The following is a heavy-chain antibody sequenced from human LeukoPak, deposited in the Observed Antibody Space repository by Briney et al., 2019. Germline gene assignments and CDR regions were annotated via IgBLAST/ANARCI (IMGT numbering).Heavy chain of an antibody. CDR3: GTHAGRPGSGD. V-gene: IGHV3-11*01. CDR1: GFIFSGYY. CDR2: ISASGNDI. J-gene: IGHJ4*02. D-gene: IGHD2-15*01. Sequence: GGSLRLSCATSGFIFSGYYMSWIRQAPGKGLEWVAYISASGNDIAYADSVKGRFTISRDNTKGSLYLQMNSLRAADTAVYYCGTHAGRPGSGDWGPGTLVTVSS.